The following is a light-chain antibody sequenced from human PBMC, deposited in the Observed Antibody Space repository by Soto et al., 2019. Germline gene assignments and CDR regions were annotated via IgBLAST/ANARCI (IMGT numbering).Light chain of an antibody. J-gene: IGKJ4*01. V-gene: IGKV1-27*01. Sequence: DIQMTQSPSSLSASVGDRVTITCRARQAIYNYLAWYQQKPGKVPTLLISAASTLQSGVPSRFSGSGSGTDFTLTISSLQPEDVATYYCPKFSAVPTFGGGPKVEI. CDR3: PKFSAVPT. CDR2: AAS. CDR1: QAIYNY.